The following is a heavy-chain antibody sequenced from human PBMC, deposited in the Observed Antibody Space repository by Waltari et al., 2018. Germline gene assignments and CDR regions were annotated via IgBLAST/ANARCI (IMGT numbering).Heavy chain of an antibody. J-gene: IGHJ4*02. D-gene: IGHD3-10*01. CDR1: GYTFTGYY. CDR2: INPNSGGT. V-gene: IGHV1-2*02. Sequence: QVQLVQSGAEVKKPGASVKVSCKASGYTFTGYYLHWVRQAPGQGLEWMGWINPNSGGTNYAQKFQGRVTMTRDTSITTAYMALSRLRSDDTAVYYCARETEGSGSYYNPFDYWGQGALVTVSS. CDR3: ARETEGSGSYYNPFDY.